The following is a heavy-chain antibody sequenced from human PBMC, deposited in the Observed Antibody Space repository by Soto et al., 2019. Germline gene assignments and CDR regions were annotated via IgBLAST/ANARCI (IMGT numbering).Heavy chain of an antibody. J-gene: IGHJ4*02. CDR3: TSQNSTPVTTNPPRRYYFDY. CDR1: GFTFSGSA. CDR2: IRSKANSYAT. D-gene: IGHD4-17*01. Sequence: EVQLVESGGGLVQPGGSLKLSCAASGFTFSGSAMHWVRQASGKGLEWVGRIRSKANSYATAYAASVKGRFTISRDDSKNTAYLQMNSLKPEDTAVYYCTSQNSTPVTTNPPRRYYFDYWGQGTLVTVSS. V-gene: IGHV3-73*01.